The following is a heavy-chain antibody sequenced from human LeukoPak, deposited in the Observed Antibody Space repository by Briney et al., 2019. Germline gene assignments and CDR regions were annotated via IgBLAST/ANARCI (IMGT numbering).Heavy chain of an antibody. CDR1: GGTFSSYA. Sequence: AASVKVSCKASGGTFSSYAISWVRQAPGQGLEWMGGIIPIFGTANYAQKFQGRVTITADESTSTAYMELSSLRSEDTAVYYCARDQGEQQLPTWVNYYYYYGMDVWGQGTTVTVSS. V-gene: IGHV1-69*13. D-gene: IGHD6-13*01. J-gene: IGHJ6*02. CDR2: IIPIFGTA. CDR3: ARDQGEQQLPTWVNYYYYYGMDV.